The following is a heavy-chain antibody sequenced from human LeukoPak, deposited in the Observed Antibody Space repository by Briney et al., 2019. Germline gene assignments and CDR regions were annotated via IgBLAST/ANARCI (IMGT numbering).Heavy chain of an antibody. J-gene: IGHJ2*01. Sequence: GRSLRLSCAASGFTFGIYSMHWVRQAPGKGLEWVAVISYDGSNKYYADSVRGRFTISRDNSKNTVSLQMDSLRTGDTAVYYCARDGYSSGPGDWYFDLWGRGTLVTVSS. CDR1: GFTFGIYS. D-gene: IGHD6-19*01. V-gene: IGHV3-30-3*01. CDR2: ISYDGSNK. CDR3: ARDGYSSGPGDWYFDL.